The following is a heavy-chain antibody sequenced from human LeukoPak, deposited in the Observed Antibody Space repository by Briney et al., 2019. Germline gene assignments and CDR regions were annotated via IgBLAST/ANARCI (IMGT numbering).Heavy chain of an antibody. CDR2: ISSTSNTI. CDR3: AREEGFDY. Sequence: PGGSLRLPCAASGFTFSSYNMNWVRQAPGKGLEWVSFISSTSNTIYYADSVKGRFTISRDNAKNSLYLQMNSLRAEDTAAYYCAREEGFDYWGQGTLVTVSS. J-gene: IGHJ4*02. V-gene: IGHV3-48*01. CDR1: GFTFSSYN.